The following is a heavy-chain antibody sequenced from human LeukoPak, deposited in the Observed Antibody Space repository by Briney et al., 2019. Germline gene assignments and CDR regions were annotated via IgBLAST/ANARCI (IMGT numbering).Heavy chain of an antibody. CDR1: EFTFSTYS. CDR2: ISSTSSYI. D-gene: IGHD3-10*01. Sequence: GGSLRLSCAASEFTFSTYSMNWVRQAPGKGLEWVSTISSTSSYIYYADSVKGRFTISRDNAKNSLDLQMNSLRAEDTAVYYCARDQSHRDPVAFDIWGQGTMVTVSS. J-gene: IGHJ3*02. CDR3: ARDQSHRDPVAFDI. V-gene: IGHV3-21*01.